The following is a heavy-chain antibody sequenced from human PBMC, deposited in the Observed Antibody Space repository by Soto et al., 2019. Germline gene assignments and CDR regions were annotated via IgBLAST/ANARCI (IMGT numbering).Heavy chain of an antibody. D-gene: IGHD6-13*01. J-gene: IGHJ5*02. CDR3: ARQRTITAAAGTGYNWFDP. V-gene: IGHV4-39*01. CDR1: GGSISSSSYY. CDR2: IYYSGST. Sequence: SETLSLTCTVSGGSISSSSYYWGWIRQPPGKGLEWIGSIYYSGSTYYNPSLKSRVTISVDTSKNQFSLKLSSVTAADTAVYYCARQRTITAAAGTGYNWFDPWGQGTLVTVSS.